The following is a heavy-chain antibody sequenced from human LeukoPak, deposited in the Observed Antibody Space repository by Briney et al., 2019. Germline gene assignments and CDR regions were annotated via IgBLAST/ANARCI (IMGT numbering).Heavy chain of an antibody. CDR3: AKGVDGYCSSDSCYAYDC. J-gene: IGHJ4*02. Sequence: GGSLRLSCAASGFTFNNYAMSWVRQAPGKGLEWVSGLGGSGGSINYADSVKGRFTISRDNSKNTLYLQMNSLKAEDTAVYWCAKGVDGYCSSDSCYAYDCWGQGTLVTVSS. CDR1: GFTFNNYA. D-gene: IGHD2-2*01. CDR2: LGGSGGSI. V-gene: IGHV3-23*01.